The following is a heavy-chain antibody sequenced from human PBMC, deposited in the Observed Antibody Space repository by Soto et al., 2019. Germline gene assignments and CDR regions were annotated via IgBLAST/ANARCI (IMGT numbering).Heavy chain of an antibody. V-gene: IGHV1-2*04. CDR2: INPNSGGT. CDR1: GYTFTRYH. Sequence: ASVQVSCKASGYTFTRYHMHWVRQAPGQGLEWMGWINPNSGGTNYAQKFQGWVTMTRDTSISTAYMELSRLRSDDTSVYYCAREGIAAAGTDNWFDPWGQGTLVTVSS. D-gene: IGHD6-13*01. J-gene: IGHJ5*02. CDR3: AREGIAAAGTDNWFDP.